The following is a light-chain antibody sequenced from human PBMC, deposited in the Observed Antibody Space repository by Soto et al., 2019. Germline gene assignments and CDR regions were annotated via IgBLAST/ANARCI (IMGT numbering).Light chain of an antibody. CDR2: EGN. V-gene: IGLV2-23*03. CDR3: CSYGGSSTFEV. Sequence: QSALTQPASVSGPPGQSITISCTGASSDIAKYNFVSWYQQHPDKAPKLIIYEGNKRPSGISHRFSASNSGNPASLTISGLQAEDEADYYCCSYGGSSTFEVFGTGTKVTVL. CDR1: SSDIAKYNF. J-gene: IGLJ1*01.